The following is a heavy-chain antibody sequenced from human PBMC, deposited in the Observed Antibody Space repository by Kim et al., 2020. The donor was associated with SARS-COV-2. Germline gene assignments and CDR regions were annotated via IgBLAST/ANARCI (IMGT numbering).Heavy chain of an antibody. CDR3: AKDRVVGADDY. J-gene: IGHJ4*02. D-gene: IGHD1-26*01. Sequence: YAGSWKGRITSARDNHKNTLYLQMNSLRAEDTAVYYCAKDRVVGADDYWGQGTLVTVSS. V-gene: IGHV3-23*01.